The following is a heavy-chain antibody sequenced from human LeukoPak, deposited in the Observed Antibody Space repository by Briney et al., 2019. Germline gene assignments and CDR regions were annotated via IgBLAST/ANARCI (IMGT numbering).Heavy chain of an antibody. CDR3: ARQDDSSGYSY. CDR2: IYHSGST. Sequence: MASETLSLTCAVSGYSISSGYYWGWIRQPPGKGLEWIGSIYHSGSTYYNPSLKSRVTISVDTSKNQFSLKLSSVTAADTAVYYCARQDDSSGYSYWGQGTLVTVSS. J-gene: IGHJ4*02. V-gene: IGHV4-38-2*01. CDR1: GYSISSGYY. D-gene: IGHD3-22*01.